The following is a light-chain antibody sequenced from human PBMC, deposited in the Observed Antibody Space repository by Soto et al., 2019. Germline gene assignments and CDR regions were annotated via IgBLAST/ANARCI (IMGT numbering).Light chain of an antibody. CDR2: DAS. Sequence: EIVLTQSPGTPSLSPGERATLFCRASQTVTNNYIAWYQQKPGQPPRLLIDDASRRASGIPDRFSGSGSGTDFTLTISRLEPEDFAVYYCQQCTTSPLTFXQGTKV. J-gene: IGKJ1*01. CDR1: QTVTNNY. V-gene: IGKV3-20*01. CDR3: QQCTTSPLT.